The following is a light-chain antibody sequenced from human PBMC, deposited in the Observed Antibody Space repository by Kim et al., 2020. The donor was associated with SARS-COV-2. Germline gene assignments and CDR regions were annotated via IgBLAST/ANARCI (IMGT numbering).Light chain of an antibody. V-gene: IGLV3-1*01. CDR2: HDS. Sequence: SYELTQPPSVSVSPGQTATIACSGDRLDSHYVSWYQQRPGQSPVLVMYHDSKRPSGIPDRFSGSNSGDTATLAISGTQPMDEADYYCQAWDTGAVFGGGT. CDR1: RLDSHY. CDR3: QAWDTGAV. J-gene: IGLJ2*01.